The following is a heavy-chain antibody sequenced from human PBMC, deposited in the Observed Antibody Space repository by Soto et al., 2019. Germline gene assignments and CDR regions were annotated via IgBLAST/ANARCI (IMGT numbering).Heavy chain of an antibody. J-gene: IGHJ6*02. CDR2: ISSPSNYI. D-gene: IGHD4-17*01. V-gene: IGHV3-21*01. CDR3: ARVLSTTTYYYTMDV. CDR1: GFTISSYS. Sequence: EVQLVESGGGLVKPGGSLRLSCAASGFTISSYSMTWVRQAPGKGLEWVSSISSPSNYIYYADSVKGRFTISRDNAKNSLFLQRNSLRAEDTAVYFCARVLSTTTYYYTMDVWGQGTTVTVSS.